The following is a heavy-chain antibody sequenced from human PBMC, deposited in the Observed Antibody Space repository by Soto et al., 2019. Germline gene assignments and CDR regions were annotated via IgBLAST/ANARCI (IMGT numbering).Heavy chain of an antibody. Sequence: PSETLSLTCTVSGGSISSTSHHWAWIRQPPGKGLEWIGSIYYSGTTYYNPSLKSRLTIFVDTSKNQFSLKLSSVTAADTAVYYWARGLALWFGVLLDSWGQGTLVTVSS. V-gene: IGHV4-39*01. CDR3: ARGLALWFGVLLDS. D-gene: IGHD3-10*01. J-gene: IGHJ4*02. CDR2: IYYSGTT. CDR1: GGSISSTSHH.